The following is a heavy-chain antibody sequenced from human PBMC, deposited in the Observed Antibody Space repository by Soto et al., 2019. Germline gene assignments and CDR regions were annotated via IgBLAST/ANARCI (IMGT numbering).Heavy chain of an antibody. CDR2: ISGSGGST. CDR3: ARDNPGYSRGVDD. V-gene: IGHV3-23*01. J-gene: IGHJ4*02. Sequence: PGGSLRLSCAASGFTFSSYVMSWVRQAPGKGLEWVSAISGSGGSTYYADSVKGRFTISRDNSKNTLYLQMNSLRAEDTAVYYFARDNPGYSRGVDDWGQGTPVTVSS. CDR1: GFTFSSYV. D-gene: IGHD5-12*01.